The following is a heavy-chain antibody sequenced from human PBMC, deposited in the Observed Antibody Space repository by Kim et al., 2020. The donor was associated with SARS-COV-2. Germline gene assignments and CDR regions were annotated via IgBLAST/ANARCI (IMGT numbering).Heavy chain of an antibody. V-gene: IGHV4-4*02. CDR1: GGSISSSNW. CDR2: IYHSGST. CDR3: ARSNIVQLWPRMDV. D-gene: IGHD5-18*01. J-gene: IGHJ6*02. Sequence: SETLSLTCAVSGGSISSSNWWSWVRQPPGKGLEWIGEIYHSGSTNYNPSLKSRVTISVDKSKNQFSLKLSSVTAADTAVYYCARSNIVQLWPRMDVWGQGTTVTVSS.